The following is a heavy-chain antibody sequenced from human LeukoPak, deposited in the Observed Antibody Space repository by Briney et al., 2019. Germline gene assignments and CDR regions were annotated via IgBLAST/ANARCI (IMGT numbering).Heavy chain of an antibody. V-gene: IGHV3-21*01. CDR2: ISSSSSYI. CDR1: GFSFSSYS. CDR3: AREKWGSFDY. D-gene: IGHD1-26*01. Sequence: GGSLRLSCAASGFSFSSYSMNWVRQAPGKGLEWVSSISSSSSYIYYADSVKGRFTISRDNAKNSLYLQMNSLRDEDTAVYYCAREKWGSFDYWGQGTLVTVSS. J-gene: IGHJ4*02.